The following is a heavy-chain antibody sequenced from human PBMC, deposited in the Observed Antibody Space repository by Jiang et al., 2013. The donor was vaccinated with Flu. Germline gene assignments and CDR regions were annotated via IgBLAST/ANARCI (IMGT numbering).Heavy chain of an antibody. J-gene: IGHJ4*02. CDR3: ARAPRFLDWEIHYFDH. CDR2: TYYRSQWYN. D-gene: IGHD3-9*01. Sequence: QTLSLTCAISGDSVSTNSAAWMWIRQSPSKGLEWLGRTYYRSQWYNDYAVSVKSRISIYPDTSKNQFSLQLTSVTPEDTAVYYCARAPRFLDWEIHYFDHWGQGTLVTVSS. V-gene: IGHV6-1*01. CDR1: GDSVSTNSAA.